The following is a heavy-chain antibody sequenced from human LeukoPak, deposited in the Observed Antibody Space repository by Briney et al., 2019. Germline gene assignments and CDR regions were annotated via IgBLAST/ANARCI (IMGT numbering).Heavy chain of an antibody. D-gene: IGHD3-9*01. CDR3: ARDGASPIDILTGYSENWFDP. CDR1: GGSISSYY. CDR2: IYYSGST. Sequence: SETLSLTCTVSGGSISSYYWSWIRQPPGKGLEWIGYIYYSGSTNYNPSLKSRVTISVDTSKNQFSLKLSSVTAADTAVYYCARDGASPIDILTGYSENWFDPWGQGTLVTVSS. J-gene: IGHJ5*02. V-gene: IGHV4-59*01.